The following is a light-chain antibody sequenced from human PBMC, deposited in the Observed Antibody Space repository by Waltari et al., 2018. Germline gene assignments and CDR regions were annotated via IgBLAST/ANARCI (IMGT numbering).Light chain of an antibody. Sequence: DIQMTQSPSSLSASVGDRVTITCRASQGISNSLAWYQQKPGKAPKLLLDASSTLESGVPSRFSGSGSGTDYTLTISSLQPEDFATYYCEQYFSTPPYTFGGGTKVEIK. V-gene: IGKV1-NL1*01. J-gene: IGKJ4*01. CDR3: EQYFSTPPYT. CDR1: QGISNS. CDR2: ASS.